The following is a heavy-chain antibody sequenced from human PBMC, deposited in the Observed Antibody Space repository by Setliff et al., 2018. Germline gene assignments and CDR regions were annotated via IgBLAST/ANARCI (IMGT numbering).Heavy chain of an antibody. CDR3: ARGGTYRYFDY. J-gene: IGHJ4*02. V-gene: IGHV4-59*01. Sequence: ETLSLTCNVSGDSISAASIMAWIRQPPGKGLEFIGYVYYSGAAKHDPSLKSRVTMSVDTSKTQFSLKLNSMTTADTAVYYCARGGTYRYFDYWGQGTLVTVSS. CDR1: GDSISAAS. CDR2: VYYSGAA.